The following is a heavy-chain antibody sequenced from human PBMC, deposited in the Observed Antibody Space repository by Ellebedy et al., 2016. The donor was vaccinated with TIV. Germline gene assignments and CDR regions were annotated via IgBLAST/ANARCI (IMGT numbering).Heavy chain of an antibody. J-gene: IGHJ4*02. Sequence: GESLKISCTASGFTFSSYPMHWVRPAPGKGLEWVAVISYDGNRKTYADSVKGRFTISSDNSKNTFHLQMSTLRADDTAIYYCARDLFGESIWGQGTLVTVSS. CDR2: ISYDGNRK. CDR1: GFTFSSYP. V-gene: IGHV3-30*15. D-gene: IGHD3-10*01. CDR3: ARDLFGESI.